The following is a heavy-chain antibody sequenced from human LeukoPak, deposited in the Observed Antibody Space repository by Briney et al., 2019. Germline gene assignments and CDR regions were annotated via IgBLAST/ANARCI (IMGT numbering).Heavy chain of an antibody. V-gene: IGHV3-30*02. Sequence: GGSLRLSCAASGFTFSTYGMHWVRQAPGKGLEWVAFVRFDGSNKWCADSVKGRFTISRDNSRNTLNLQMYSLRAEDTAVYYCAKDQLGYCSGGSCSYFDSWGQGTLVTVSS. J-gene: IGHJ4*02. CDR3: AKDQLGYCSGGSCSYFDS. CDR2: VRFDGSNK. D-gene: IGHD2-15*01. CDR1: GFTFSTYG.